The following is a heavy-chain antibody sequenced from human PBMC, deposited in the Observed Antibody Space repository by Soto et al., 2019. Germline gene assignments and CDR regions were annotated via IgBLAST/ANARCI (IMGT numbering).Heavy chain of an antibody. V-gene: IGHV3-23*01. CDR3: AKGVPGIALAGTGCLQH. Sequence: GGSLRLSCAASVFTFSSYAMSWVRQAPGKGLEWVSGISGSGDSTYYADSVKGRFTISRDNSKNTLYLQMNSLRAEDTAVYYCAKGVPGIALAGTGCLQHRVQGTLVTVSS. D-gene: IGHD6-19*01. J-gene: IGHJ1*01. CDR1: VFTFSSYA. CDR2: ISGSGDST.